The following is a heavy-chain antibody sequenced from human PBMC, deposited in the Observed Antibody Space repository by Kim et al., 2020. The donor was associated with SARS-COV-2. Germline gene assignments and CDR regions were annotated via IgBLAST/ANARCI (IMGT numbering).Heavy chain of an antibody. CDR3: ARDRQYGSGTEKGDWFDP. J-gene: IGHJ5*02. D-gene: IGHD3-10*01. CDR2: IYSGGST. CDR1: GFTVSSNY. Sequence: GGSLRLSCAASGFTVSSNYMSWVRQAPGKGLEWVSVIYSGGSTYYADSVKGRFTISRDNSKNTLYLQMNSLRAEDTAVYYCARDRQYGSGTEKGDWFDPWGQGTLVTVSS. V-gene: IGHV3-53*01.